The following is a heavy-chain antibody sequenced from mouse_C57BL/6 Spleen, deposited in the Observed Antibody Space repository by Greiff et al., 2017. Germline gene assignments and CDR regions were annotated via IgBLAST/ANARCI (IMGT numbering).Heavy chain of an antibody. CDR2: IDPSDSYT. CDR1: GYTFTSYW. V-gene: IGHV1-69*01. Sequence: VQLQQPGAELVMPGASVKLSCKASGYTFTSYWMHWVKQRPGQGLEWIGEIDPSDSYTNYNQKFKGKSTLTVDKSSSTAYMQLSSLTSEDSAVYYCASNYGSSYEYFDVWGTGTTVTVSS. J-gene: IGHJ1*03. CDR3: ASNYGSSYEYFDV. D-gene: IGHD1-1*01.